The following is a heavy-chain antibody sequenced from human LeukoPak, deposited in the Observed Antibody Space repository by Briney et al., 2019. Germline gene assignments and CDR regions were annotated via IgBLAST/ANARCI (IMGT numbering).Heavy chain of an antibody. CDR1: GYSISSGYY. V-gene: IGHV4-38-2*01. CDR3: ARVATTTNPPQRPFDY. D-gene: IGHD5-12*01. CDR2: IYYSGST. Sequence: SETLSLTCAVSGYSISSGYYWGWIRQPPGKGLEWIGSIYYSGSTYYNPSLKSRVTISVDTSKNQYSLKLSSVTAADTAVYYCARVATTTNPPQRPFDYWGQGTLVTVSS. J-gene: IGHJ4*02.